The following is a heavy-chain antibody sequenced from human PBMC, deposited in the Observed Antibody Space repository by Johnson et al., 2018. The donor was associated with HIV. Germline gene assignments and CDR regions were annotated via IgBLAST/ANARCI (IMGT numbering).Heavy chain of an antibody. D-gene: IGHD7-27*01. V-gene: IGHV3-11*01. CDR3: ARDPTTQNSRLTGDFGAFDI. J-gene: IGHJ3*02. Sequence: QVQLVESGGGLIQPGGSLRLSCSASGFTFSDYYMSWIRQTPGKGLAWVSYISSGGGSVHYAESVKGRFIISRDNAKNSLFVQMNSLTVEDSALYYCARDPTTQNSRLTGDFGAFDIWGQGTMVTVSS. CDR1: GFTFSDYY. CDR2: ISSGGGSV.